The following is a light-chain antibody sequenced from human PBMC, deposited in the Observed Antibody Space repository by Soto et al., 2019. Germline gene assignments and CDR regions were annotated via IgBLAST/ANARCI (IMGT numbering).Light chain of an antibody. CDR1: NSVTGGYNF. CDR3: SSFTSSDTDV. J-gene: IGLJ1*01. Sequence: QSVLTQPASVSGSPGQSITISCTGTNSVTGGYNFVSWYQHHPGKAPKLMIFEVSNRPSGVSNRFSGSKSGNTASLTISGLQTEDEADYYCSSFTSSDTDVFGTGTKVTVL. V-gene: IGLV2-14*01. CDR2: EVS.